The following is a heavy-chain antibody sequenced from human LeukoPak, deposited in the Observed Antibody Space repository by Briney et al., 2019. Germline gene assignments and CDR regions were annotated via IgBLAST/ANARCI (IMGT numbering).Heavy chain of an antibody. Sequence: SVKVSCKASGGTFSSYDISWVRQAPGQGLEWMGGIMPISGTANYAQKSQGRVTITADKPTNTAYMELSSLRSEDTAVYYCARAYDSSGSHDAFDIWGQGTMVTVSS. V-gene: IGHV1-69*06. CDR2: IMPISGTA. D-gene: IGHD3-22*01. CDR1: GGTFSSYD. J-gene: IGHJ3*02. CDR3: ARAYDSSGSHDAFDI.